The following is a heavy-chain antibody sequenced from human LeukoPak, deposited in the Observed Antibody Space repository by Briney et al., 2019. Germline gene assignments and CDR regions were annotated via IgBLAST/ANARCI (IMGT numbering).Heavy chain of an antibody. CDR1: GYTLTRYY. Sequence: ASVKVSCKASGYTLTRYYIHWVRQDPGQGLEWMVGITPHNGGTNYAQKFQGGVTMTRDTSICTAYMELSRLRSDDTAVYYCARTKNLYPGWFDPWGQGTLVTVSS. V-gene: IGHV1-2*02. CDR3: ARTKNLYPGWFDP. CDR2: ITPHNGGT. J-gene: IGHJ5*02. D-gene: IGHD1-14*01.